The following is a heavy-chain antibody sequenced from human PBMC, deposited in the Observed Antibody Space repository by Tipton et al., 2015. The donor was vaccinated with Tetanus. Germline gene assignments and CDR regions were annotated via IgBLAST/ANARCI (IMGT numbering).Heavy chain of an antibody. CDR3: ARSDGGATPSFYMDV. CDR2: ISSSSSYI. V-gene: IGHV3-21*01. J-gene: IGHJ6*03. D-gene: IGHD1-26*01. Sequence: SLRLSCAASGFTFGSYSMNWVRQAPGKGLEWVSSISSSSSYIYYADSVKGRFTISRDNAKNSLYLQMNSLRAEDTAVYYCARSDGGATPSFYMDVWGKGTTVTVSS. CDR1: GFTFGSYS.